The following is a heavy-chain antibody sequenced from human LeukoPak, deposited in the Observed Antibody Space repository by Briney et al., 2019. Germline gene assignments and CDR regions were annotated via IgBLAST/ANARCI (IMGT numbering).Heavy chain of an antibody. Sequence: ASVKVSCKASGYTFTSYAMNWVRQAPGQGLEWMGWINTNTGNPTYAQGFTGRFVFSLDTSVSTAYLQISSLKAEDTAVYYCAREVEVVPAAIRFDPWGQGTLVTVSS. V-gene: IGHV7-4-1*02. CDR1: GYTFTSYA. D-gene: IGHD2-2*01. CDR2: INTNTGNP. J-gene: IGHJ5*02. CDR3: AREVEVVPAAIRFDP.